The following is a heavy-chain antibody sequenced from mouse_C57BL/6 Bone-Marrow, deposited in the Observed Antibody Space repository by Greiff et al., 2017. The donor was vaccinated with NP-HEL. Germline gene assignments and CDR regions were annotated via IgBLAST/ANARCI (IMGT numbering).Heavy chain of an antibody. CDR1: GFNIKDYY. Sequence: VQLQQSGAELVKPGASVKLSCTASGFNIKDYYMHWVKQRTEQGLEWIGRIDPEDGETKYAPKFQGKATITADTSSNTAYLQLSSLTSEDTAVYYCASRPSIYYGYDGAWFAYWGQGTLVTVSA. J-gene: IGHJ3*01. CDR2: IDPEDGET. V-gene: IGHV14-2*01. D-gene: IGHD2-2*01. CDR3: ASRPSIYYGYDGAWFAY.